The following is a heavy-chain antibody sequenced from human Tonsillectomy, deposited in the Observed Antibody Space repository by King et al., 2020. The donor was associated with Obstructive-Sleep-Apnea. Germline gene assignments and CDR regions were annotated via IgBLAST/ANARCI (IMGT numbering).Heavy chain of an antibody. CDR1: GFTFSSYA. J-gene: IGHJ4*02. D-gene: IGHD5-24*01. V-gene: IGHV3-30*04. CDR3: ARASRWLQSQCDY. Sequence: VQLVESGGGVVQPGRSLRLSCAASGFTFSSYAMHWVRQAPGKRLEWVAVISYDGNNKYYADFVKGRFTISRDNSKNTVDLQMNSLRAEDTAVYYCARASRWLQSQCDYWGQGTLVTVSS. CDR2: ISYDGNNK.